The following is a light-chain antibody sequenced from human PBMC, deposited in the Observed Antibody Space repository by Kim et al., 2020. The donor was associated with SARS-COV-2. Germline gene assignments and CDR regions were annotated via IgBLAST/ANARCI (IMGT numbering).Light chain of an antibody. V-gene: IGLV2-23*01. J-gene: IGLJ2*01. CDR2: EGS. Sequence: GHSFTLSCPGASKVSGGYGLVSWYQQYPGEAPKLMSYEGSKRPSGVSPRFSGSKSGNTASLTISGLQAEDEAEYYCCSHAGGGTMVFGGGTQLTVL. CDR1: SKVSGGYGL. CDR3: CSHAGGGTMV.